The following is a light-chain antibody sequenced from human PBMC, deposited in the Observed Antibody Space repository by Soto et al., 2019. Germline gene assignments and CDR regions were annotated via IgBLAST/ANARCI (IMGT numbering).Light chain of an antibody. J-gene: IGKJ1*01. CDR2: GAS. CDR3: QQYGSSPPWT. V-gene: IGKV3-20*01. Sequence: EIVLTQSPGTLSLSPGDRAALSCSAGQSVSSSYLAWYQHKPGQAPRLLIYGASSRATGIPDRFSGSGSGTDFTLTISRLEPEDFAVYYCQQYGSSPPWTFGQGTKVDTK. CDR1: QSVSSSY.